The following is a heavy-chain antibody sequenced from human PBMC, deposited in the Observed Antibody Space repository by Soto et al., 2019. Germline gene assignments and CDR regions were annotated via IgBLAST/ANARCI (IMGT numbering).Heavy chain of an antibody. D-gene: IGHD2-2*01. V-gene: IGHV3-30*18. J-gene: IGHJ5*02. CDR3: AKDSEDIVVVPAANIATNWFDP. CDR2: ISYDGSNK. CDR1: GFTFSSYG. Sequence: GGSLRLSCAASGFTFSSYGMHWVRQAPGEGLEWVAVISYDGSNKYYADSVKGRFTISRDNSKNTLYLQMNSLRAEDTAVYYCAKDSEDIVVVPAANIATNWFDPWGQGTLVTVSS.